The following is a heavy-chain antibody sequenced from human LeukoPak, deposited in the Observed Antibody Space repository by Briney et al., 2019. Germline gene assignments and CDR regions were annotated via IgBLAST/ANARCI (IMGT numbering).Heavy chain of an antibody. CDR1: GFTVSSNY. D-gene: IGHD3-3*01. Sequence: PGGSLRLSCAASGFTVSSNYMSWVRQAPGKGLEWVSAISGSGGSTYYADSVKGRFTISRDNSKNTLYLQMNSLRAEDTAVYYCAKEAVFLEWLFSPDYWGQGTLVTVSS. CDR3: AKEAVFLEWLFSPDY. J-gene: IGHJ4*02. V-gene: IGHV3-23*01. CDR2: ISGSGGST.